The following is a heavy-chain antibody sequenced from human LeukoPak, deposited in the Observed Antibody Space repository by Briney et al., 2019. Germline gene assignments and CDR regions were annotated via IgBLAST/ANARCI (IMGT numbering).Heavy chain of an antibody. CDR2: ISSSGGST. Sequence: PGGSLRLSCAASGFTFSSLHMTWVRQAPGKGLEWVSAISSSGGSTYYADSVKGRFTVSRDNSKNVLYLQMNSLRVEDTAVYYCAKDSRYSSSWSYFDYWGQGTLVTVSS. D-gene: IGHD6-13*01. CDR3: AKDSRYSSSWSYFDY. CDR1: GFTFSSLH. J-gene: IGHJ4*02. V-gene: IGHV3-23*01.